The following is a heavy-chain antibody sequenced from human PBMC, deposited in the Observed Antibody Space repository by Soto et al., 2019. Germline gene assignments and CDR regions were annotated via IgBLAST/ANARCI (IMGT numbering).Heavy chain of an antibody. CDR2: IDWDDDK. CDR3: ARILGDDYDSSGARIGWGFDP. Sequence: SGPTLVKPTQTLTLTCTFSGFSLSTSGMCVSWIRQPPGKALEWLALIDWDDDKYYSTSLKTRLTISKDTSKNQVVLTMTNMDPVDTATYYCARILGDDYDSSGARIGWGFDPWGQGTLVTVSS. D-gene: IGHD3-22*01. V-gene: IGHV2-70*01. J-gene: IGHJ5*02. CDR1: GFSLSTSGMC.